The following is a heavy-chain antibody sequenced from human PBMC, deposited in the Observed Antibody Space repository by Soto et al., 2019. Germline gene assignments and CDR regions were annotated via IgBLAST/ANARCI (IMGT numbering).Heavy chain of an antibody. CDR3: ARDKITGLFDY. J-gene: IGHJ4*02. CDR1: GVSIGSYY. CDR2: INHSGST. V-gene: IGHV4-34*01. Sequence: SETLSLTCSVSGVSIGSYYWSWIRQPPGKGLEWIGEINHSGSTNYNPSLKSRVTISVDTSKNQFSLKLTSVTAADTAVYYCARDKITGLFDYWGQGTLVTSPQ. D-gene: IGHD2-8*02.